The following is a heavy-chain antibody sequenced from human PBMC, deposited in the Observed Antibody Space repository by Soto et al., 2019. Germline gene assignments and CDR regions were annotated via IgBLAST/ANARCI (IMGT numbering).Heavy chain of an antibody. Sequence: DVQLVESGGGLVKPGGSLRLSCAASGFTFSSYSMNWVRQAPGKGLEWVSSISSSSSYIYYADSVKGRFTISRDNAKNSLYLQMNSLRAEDTAVYYCARDSPRSSSWFKRYYYYGMDVWGQGTTVTVSS. J-gene: IGHJ6*02. CDR2: ISSSSSYI. CDR3: ARDSPRSSSWFKRYYYYGMDV. D-gene: IGHD6-13*01. CDR1: GFTFSSYS. V-gene: IGHV3-21*01.